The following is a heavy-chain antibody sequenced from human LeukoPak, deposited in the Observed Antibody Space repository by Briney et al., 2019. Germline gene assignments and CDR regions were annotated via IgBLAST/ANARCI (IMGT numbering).Heavy chain of an antibody. CDR3: ATSIVGLTYDGHFQH. Sequence: GGSLRLSCAASGFAVSSNHMNWVRQAPGKGLEWVSVIFNGGSTYYADSVKGRFTISRDNSKNTLYLQMNSLRAEDTAVYYCATSIVGLTYDGHFQHWGQGTLATVSS. D-gene: IGHD1-26*01. V-gene: IGHV3-53*01. J-gene: IGHJ1*01. CDR1: GFAVSSNH. CDR2: IFNGGST.